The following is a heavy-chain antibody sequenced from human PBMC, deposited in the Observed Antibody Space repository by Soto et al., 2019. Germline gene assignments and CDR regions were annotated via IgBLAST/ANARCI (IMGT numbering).Heavy chain of an antibody. CDR3: VSEVYFFDY. V-gene: IGHV3-30-3*01. J-gene: IGHJ4*02. CDR2: ISYDGSNK. Sequence: QVQLVESGGGVVQPGRSLRLSCAASGITFSTYAMHWVRQAPGKGLEWVAVISYDGSNKYYADSVKGRFTISRDNSKNTLYLQMNSLRAEDTAVYYCVSEVYFFDYSGQGTLVTVSS. CDR1: GITFSTYA.